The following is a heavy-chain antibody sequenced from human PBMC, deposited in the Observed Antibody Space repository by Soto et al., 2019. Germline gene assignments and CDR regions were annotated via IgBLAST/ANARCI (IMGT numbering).Heavy chain of an antibody. V-gene: IGHV1-2*02. D-gene: IGHD3-16*02. CDR2: INPISGGI. J-gene: IGHJ4*02. CDR3: ASTFGGVIVNLEN. CDR1: EYSFTGYY. Sequence: ASVKVSCKASEYSFTGYYMHWVRQAPGQVLEWVGWINPISGGIHYAQKFQGRVTMTRDTSIRTVYIELSALRTEDTAIYYCASTFGGVIVNLENWGQGTKVTVSS.